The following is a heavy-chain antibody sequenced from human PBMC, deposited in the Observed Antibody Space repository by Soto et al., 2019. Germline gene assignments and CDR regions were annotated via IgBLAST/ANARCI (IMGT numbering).Heavy chain of an antibody. Sequence: PGESLKISCKGSGYSFTSYLITWVRQMPGKGLEWMGRIDPSDSYTNYSPSFQGQVTISADKSISTAYLQWSSLKASDTAMYYCARHEKGTMIVVVNGMDVWGQGTTVTVSS. CDR2: IDPSDSYT. D-gene: IGHD3-22*01. V-gene: IGHV5-10-1*01. CDR1: GYSFTSYL. J-gene: IGHJ6*02. CDR3: ARHEKGTMIVVVNGMDV.